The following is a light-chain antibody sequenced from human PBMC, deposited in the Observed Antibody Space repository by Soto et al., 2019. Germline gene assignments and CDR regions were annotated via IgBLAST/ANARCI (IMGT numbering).Light chain of an antibody. CDR3: QQYNDYPRT. V-gene: IGKV1-5*03. CDR1: QSISSW. Sequence: DILMTQPRATVSVSRGNRDTITCLSSQSISSWLAWYQQKPGKAPKLLIYKAASLDSGVPSRFSGSGSGTEFTLTISSLQPDDFATYYCQQYNDYPRTFGQGTKVDIK. CDR2: KAA. J-gene: IGKJ1*01.